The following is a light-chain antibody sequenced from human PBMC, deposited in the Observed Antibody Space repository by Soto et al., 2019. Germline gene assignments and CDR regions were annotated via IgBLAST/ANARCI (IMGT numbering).Light chain of an antibody. Sequence: EIVLTQSPGTLSLSPGERATLSCRASQSVASSSIAWYQQKPGQAPRLLIYGASTRATGIPDRFSGSGSGTDFTLTISRLEPEDFAVFYCQQYAVSPITFGQGTRLEI. V-gene: IGKV3-20*01. CDR2: GAS. CDR1: QSVASSS. J-gene: IGKJ5*01. CDR3: QQYAVSPIT.